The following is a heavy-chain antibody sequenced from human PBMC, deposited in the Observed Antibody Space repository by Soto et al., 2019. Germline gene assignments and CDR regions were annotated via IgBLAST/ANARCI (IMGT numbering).Heavy chain of an antibody. CDR1: GFSLATSGVG. V-gene: IGHV2-5*02. D-gene: IGHD2-2*01. CDR3: AHRPYGGFTSCYGMDFFHH. J-gene: IGHJ4*02. CDR2: VYWDDDK. Sequence: QITLEESGPTLVKPTQTLTLSCSFSGFSLATSGVGVGWIRQPPGQALEWLAIVYWDDDKKYSPSLASRLTVTSDNYKNQRVLTVTNMDPADTGTYFCAHRPYGGFTSCYGMDFFHHWGRGILVTVSS.